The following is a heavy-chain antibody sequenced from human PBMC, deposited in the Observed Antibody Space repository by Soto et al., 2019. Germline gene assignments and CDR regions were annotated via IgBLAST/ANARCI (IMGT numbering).Heavy chain of an antibody. CDR1: GFTFSNAW. CDR2: IKSKTDGGTT. CDR3: TTVGSWELLTDYYYYGMDV. Sequence: SLRLSCAASGFTFSNAWMSWVRQAPGKGLEWVGRIKSKTDGGTTDYAAPVKGRFTISRDDSKNTLYLQMNSLKTEDTAVYYCTTVGSWELLTDYYYYGMDVWGQGTTVTVYS. J-gene: IGHJ6*02. D-gene: IGHD1-26*01. V-gene: IGHV3-15*01.